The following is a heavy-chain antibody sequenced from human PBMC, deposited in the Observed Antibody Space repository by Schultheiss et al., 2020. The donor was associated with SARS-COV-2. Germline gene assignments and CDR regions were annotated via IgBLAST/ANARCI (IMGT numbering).Heavy chain of an antibody. D-gene: IGHD2-2*01. Sequence: GGSLRLSCKGSGYSFTSYGISWVRQAPGQGLEWMGGIIPIFGTANYAQKFQGRVTMTTDTSTSTAYMELRSLRSDDTAVYYCARSVVVVPAENYYYMDVWGKGTTVTVSS. J-gene: IGHJ6*03. CDR3: ARSVVVVPAENYYYMDV. CDR2: IIPIFGTA. V-gene: IGHV1-18*01. CDR1: GYSFTSYG.